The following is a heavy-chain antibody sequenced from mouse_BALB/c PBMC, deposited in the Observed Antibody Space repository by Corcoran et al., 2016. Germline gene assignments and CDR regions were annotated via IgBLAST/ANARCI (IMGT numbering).Heavy chain of an antibody. CDR3: ARGDGYSFAY. CDR1: GYTFTEYT. CDR2: INPYYGST. Sequence: EVQLQQSGPELVKPGASVKISCKTSGYTFTEYTMHWVKQSHGKSLEWIGNINPYYGSTSYNLKFKGKATLTVDKSSSTAYMQLNSLTSEDSAVYYCARGDGYSFAYWGQGTLVTVSA. J-gene: IGHJ3*01. V-gene: IGHV1-39*01. D-gene: IGHD2-3*01.